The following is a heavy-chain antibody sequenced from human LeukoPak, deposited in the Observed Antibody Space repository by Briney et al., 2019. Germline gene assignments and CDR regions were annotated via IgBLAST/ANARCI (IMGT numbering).Heavy chain of an antibody. V-gene: IGHV1-2*02. Sequence: VASVKVSCKASGYTFTGYYMHGVRQAPGQGLEWMGWINPNSGGTNYAQKFQGRVTMTRDTSISTAYMELSRLRSDDTAAYYCAREVRAARRQAVAGYWGQGTLVTVSS. CDR3: AREVRAARRQAVAGY. CDR2: INPNSGGT. J-gene: IGHJ4*02. D-gene: IGHD6-6*01. CDR1: GYTFTGYY.